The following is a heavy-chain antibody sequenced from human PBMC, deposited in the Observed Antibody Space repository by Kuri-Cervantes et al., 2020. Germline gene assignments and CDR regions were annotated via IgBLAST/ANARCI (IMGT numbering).Heavy chain of an antibody. CDR2: INHSGST. D-gene: IGHD3-3*01. V-gene: IGHV4-34*01. CDR1: GGSFSGYY. Sequence: GSLRLSCAVYGGSFSGYYWSWIRQPPGKELEWIGEINHSGSTNYNPSLKSRVTISVDTSKNQFSLKLSSVTAADTAVYYCARGRRYYDFWSGYYTAEYFQHWGQGTLVTVSS. CDR3: ARGRRYYDFWSGYYTAEYFQH. J-gene: IGHJ1*01.